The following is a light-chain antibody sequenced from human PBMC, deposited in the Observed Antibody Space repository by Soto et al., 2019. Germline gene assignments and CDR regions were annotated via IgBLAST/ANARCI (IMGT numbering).Light chain of an antibody. J-gene: IGKJ1*01. CDR1: QSISSY. V-gene: IGKV1-39*01. Sequence: DIQMTQSPSSLSASVGDRVTITCRASQSISSYLNWYQQKPGKAPKLLIYAASSLHSGVPSRVSGNGSGTDFTLTISSLQPEDFATFYCHQSYSTLWTFGQGTEVEIK. CDR2: AAS. CDR3: HQSYSTLWT.